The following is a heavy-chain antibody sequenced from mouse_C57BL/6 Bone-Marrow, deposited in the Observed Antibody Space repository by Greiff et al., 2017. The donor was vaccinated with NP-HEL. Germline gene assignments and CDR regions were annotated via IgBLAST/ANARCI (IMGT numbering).Heavy chain of an antibody. CDR3: ARDLITAVVAYYFDY. Sequence: QVQLQQPGAELVRPGTSVKLSCKASGYTFTSYWMHWVKQRPGQGLEWIGVIDPSDSYTNYNQKFKGKATLTVDTSSSTAYMQLSSLTSEDSAVFYCARDLITAVVAYYFDYWGQGTTLTVAS. D-gene: IGHD1-1*01. J-gene: IGHJ2*01. V-gene: IGHV1-59*01. CDR2: IDPSDSYT. CDR1: GYTFTSYW.